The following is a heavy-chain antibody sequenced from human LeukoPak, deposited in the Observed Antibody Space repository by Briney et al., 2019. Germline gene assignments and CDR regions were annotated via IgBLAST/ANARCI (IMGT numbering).Heavy chain of an antibody. Sequence: ASVQFSCKASGYTFTSYAMHWVRQAPGQRLEWMGWINAGNGNTKYSQKFQGRVTITRDTSASTAYMELSGLRSEDTAVYYCARLSIQLWPGFDYWGQGTLVTVSS. D-gene: IGHD5-18*01. CDR3: ARLSIQLWPGFDY. CDR2: INAGNGNT. CDR1: GYTFTSYA. V-gene: IGHV1-3*01. J-gene: IGHJ4*02.